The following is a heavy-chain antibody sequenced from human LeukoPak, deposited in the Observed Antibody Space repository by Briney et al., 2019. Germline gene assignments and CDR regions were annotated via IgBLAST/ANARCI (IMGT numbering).Heavy chain of an antibody. CDR2: INGDGYNT. CDR3: AREEGATDY. D-gene: IGHD1-26*01. J-gene: IGHJ4*02. Sequence: QPGGSLRLSCAASGFTFSAYWMHWVRQAPGEGLVWVSHINGDGYNTNYADSVKGRFTISRDNAKNTLYLQMNSLRAEDTAVYYCAREEGATDYWGQGTLVTVSS. CDR1: GFTFSAYW. V-gene: IGHV3-74*01.